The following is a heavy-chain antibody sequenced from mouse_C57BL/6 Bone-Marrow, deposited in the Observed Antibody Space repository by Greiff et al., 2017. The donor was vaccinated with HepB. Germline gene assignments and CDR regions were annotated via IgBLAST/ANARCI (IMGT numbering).Heavy chain of an antibody. J-gene: IGHJ4*01. CDR3: ARKADYDEAMDY. CDR1: GFTFSDYG. V-gene: IGHV5-17*01. CDR2: ISSGSSTI. D-gene: IGHD2-4*01. Sequence: EVKVVESGGGLVKPGGSLKLSCAASGFTFSDYGMHWVRQAPEKGLEWVAYISSGSSTIYYADTVKGRFTISRDNAKNTLFLQMTSLRSEDTAMYYCARKADYDEAMDYWGQGTSVTVSS.